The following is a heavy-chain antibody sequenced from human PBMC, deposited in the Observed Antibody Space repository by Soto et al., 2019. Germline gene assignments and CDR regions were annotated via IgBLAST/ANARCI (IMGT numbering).Heavy chain of an antibody. CDR2: MNPNSGNT. Sequence: QVQLVQSGAEVKKPGASVKVSCKASGYTFTSYDINWVRQATGQGLEWMGWMNPNSGNTGYAQKFQGRVTMTRNTSISTAYMELSSLRSEDTAVYYCARDYSGYDSHYYYYMDVWGKGTTVTVSS. J-gene: IGHJ6*03. D-gene: IGHD5-12*01. CDR3: ARDYSGYDSHYYYYMDV. CDR1: GYTFTSYD. V-gene: IGHV1-8*01.